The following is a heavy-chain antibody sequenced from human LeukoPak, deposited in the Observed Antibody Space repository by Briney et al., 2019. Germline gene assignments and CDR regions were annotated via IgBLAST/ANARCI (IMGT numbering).Heavy chain of an antibody. V-gene: IGHV3-43D*03. CDR2: ISWDGGST. CDR3: ARNSGAGYYFYMDV. CDR1: GFTFDDYA. J-gene: IGHJ6*03. Sequence: PGGSLRLSCAASGFTFDDYAMHWVRQAPGKGLEWVSLISWDGGSTYYADSVKGRFTISRDNSKNSLYLQMNSLRAEDTALYYCARNSGAGYYFYMDVWGKGTAVTVSS. D-gene: IGHD3-10*01.